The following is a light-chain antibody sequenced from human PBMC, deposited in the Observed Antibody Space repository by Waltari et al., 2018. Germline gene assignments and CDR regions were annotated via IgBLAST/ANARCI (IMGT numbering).Light chain of an antibody. J-gene: IGKJ4*01. CDR1: QDISSY. CDR2: GAS. CDR3: QQLDGYPLT. Sequence: NQLTQSPSSLSASVGDRVTIACRASQDISSYLAWYQKKPGKAPKLLIYGASTLQSGVPSRFSGSGSGTDYTLTISSLQPEDFATYYCQQLDGYPLTFGGGTRVDIK. V-gene: IGKV1-9*01.